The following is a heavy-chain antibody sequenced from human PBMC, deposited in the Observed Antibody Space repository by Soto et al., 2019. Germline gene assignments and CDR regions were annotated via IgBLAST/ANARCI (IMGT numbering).Heavy chain of an antibody. CDR1: GYTFTSYG. D-gene: IGHD3-22*01. Sequence: GASVKVSCKASGYTFTSYGISWVRQAPGQGLEWMGWISAYNGNTNYAQKLQGRVTMTTDTSTSTAYMELRSLRSDDTAVYYCARSYYYDNSDYGYAFDIWGQGTMVTVSS. J-gene: IGHJ3*02. CDR3: ARSYYYDNSDYGYAFDI. V-gene: IGHV1-18*01. CDR2: ISAYNGNT.